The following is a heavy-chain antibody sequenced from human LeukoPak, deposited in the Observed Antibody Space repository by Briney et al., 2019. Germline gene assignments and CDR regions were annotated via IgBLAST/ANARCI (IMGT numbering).Heavy chain of an antibody. D-gene: IGHD3-9*01. CDR3: ARGLSVTWGAYYDILTGYSNYYYYGMDV. V-gene: IGHV3-64*01. CDR1: GFTFSSYA. CDR2: ISSNGGST. J-gene: IGHJ6*02. Sequence: GRSLRLSCAASGFTFSSYAMHWVRQAPGKGLEYVSAISSNGGSTYYANSVKGRFTISRDNSKNTLYLQMGSLRAEDMAVYYCARGLSVTWGAYYDILTGYSNYYYYGMDVWGQGTTVTVSS.